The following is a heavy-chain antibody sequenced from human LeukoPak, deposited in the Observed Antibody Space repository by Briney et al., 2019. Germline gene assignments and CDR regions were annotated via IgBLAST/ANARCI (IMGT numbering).Heavy chain of an antibody. CDR2: IIPIFGTA. Sequence: GASVKVSCKASGGTFSSYAISWVRQAPGQGLQWMGGIIPIFGTANYAQKFQGRVTITADKSTSTAYMELSSLRSEDTAVYYCARDLNGHYLGPFDYWGQGTLVTVSS. CDR3: ARDLNGHYLGPFDY. V-gene: IGHV1-69*06. J-gene: IGHJ4*02. CDR1: GGTFSSYA. D-gene: IGHD3-10*01.